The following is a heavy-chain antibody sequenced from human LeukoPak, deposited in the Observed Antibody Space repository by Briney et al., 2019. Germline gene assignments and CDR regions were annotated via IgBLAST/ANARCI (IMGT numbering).Heavy chain of an antibody. CDR2: INSDGSST. D-gene: IGHD2-15*01. CDR1: GFTFSSYW. J-gene: IGHJ6*02. Sequence: GGSLRLSCAASGFTFSSYWMHWVRQAPGKGLVGVSRINSDGSSTSYADSVKGRFTIYRDNAKNTLYLQMNSLRAEDTAVYYCARGRYYYYYGMDVWGQGTTVTVSS. CDR3: ARGRYYYYYGMDV. V-gene: IGHV3-74*01.